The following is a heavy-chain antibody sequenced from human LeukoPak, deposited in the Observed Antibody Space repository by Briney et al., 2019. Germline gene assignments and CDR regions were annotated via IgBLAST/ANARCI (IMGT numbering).Heavy chain of an antibody. CDR1: GGSFSGCY. CDR3: AGGDGWLHGPRKNNWFDP. Sequence: SETLSLTCAMYGGSFSGCYWSWIRQPPGKGLEWIGEINHSGSTNYNPSLKSRVTISVDTSKKQFSLNLSSVTAADTAVYYCAGGDGWLHGPRKNNWFDPWGQGTLVTVSS. D-gene: IGHD5-24*01. CDR2: INHSGST. V-gene: IGHV4-34*01. J-gene: IGHJ5*02.